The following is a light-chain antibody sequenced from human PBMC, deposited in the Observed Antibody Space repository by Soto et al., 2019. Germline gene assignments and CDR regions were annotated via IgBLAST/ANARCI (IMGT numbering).Light chain of an antibody. Sequence: EIVMTQSPATLSLSPGEGATLSCRASQSIYTKLAWYQKKSGQAPRLLIYDASTRAYGIPDRFSGSGSGTDFSLTISRLEPEDFAVYYCQQFSSYPLTFGGGTKVDIK. CDR2: DAS. J-gene: IGKJ4*01. CDR3: QQFSSYPLT. V-gene: IGKV3-20*01. CDR1: QSIYTK.